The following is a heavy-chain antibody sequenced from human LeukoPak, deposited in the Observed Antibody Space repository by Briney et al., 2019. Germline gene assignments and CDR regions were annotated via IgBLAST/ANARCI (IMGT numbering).Heavy chain of an antibody. Sequence: ASVKVSCKASVYIFTDYYLHWVRQAPGQGPEWMGVINPFAGDTTYSQRLQDRVTMTRDTSTTTVYMDVSSLRSGDTAVYYCARAVSVGAANYFDYWGQGTVVTVSS. D-gene: IGHD2-15*01. V-gene: IGHV1-46*01. CDR2: INPFAGDT. CDR3: ARAVSVGAANYFDY. CDR1: VYIFTDYY. J-gene: IGHJ4*02.